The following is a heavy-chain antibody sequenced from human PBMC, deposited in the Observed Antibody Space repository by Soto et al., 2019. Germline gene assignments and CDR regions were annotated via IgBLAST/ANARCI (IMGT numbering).Heavy chain of an antibody. CDR3: AKTHRATTVLTRYWYFDL. CDR2: LSGGGGST. Sequence: VGSLRVSCAASGFTFGAFAMAWVRQRPGNGLEWVSSLSGGGGSTYYNNSVRGRFTISRDNSNSTLFLQMNNLRAEDTAVYFCAKTHRATTVLTRYWYFDLWGRGTLVTVSS. V-gene: IGHV3-23*01. D-gene: IGHD4-17*01. CDR1: GFTFGAFA. J-gene: IGHJ2*01.